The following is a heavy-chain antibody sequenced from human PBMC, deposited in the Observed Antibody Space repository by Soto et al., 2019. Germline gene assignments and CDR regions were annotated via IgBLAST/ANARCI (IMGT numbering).Heavy chain of an antibody. Sequence: WASVKVSCKASGFTFSDYGFSWVRQAPGRGLEWMGWISAFNGETNYTQKSEGRVAMTTDAATTTAYMELRSLTVDDTAVYYCVRDQQWLLPVPLNFDYWGQGTVVTVS. J-gene: IGHJ4*02. V-gene: IGHV1-18*01. CDR2: ISAFNGET. CDR1: GFTFSDYG. CDR3: VRDQQWLLPVPLNFDY. D-gene: IGHD6-19*01.